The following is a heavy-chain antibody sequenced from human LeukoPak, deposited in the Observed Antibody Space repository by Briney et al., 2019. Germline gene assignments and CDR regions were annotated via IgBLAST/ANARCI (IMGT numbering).Heavy chain of an antibody. CDR3: TKASGSHRPDYYFDY. CDR1: GFTFGDYA. V-gene: IGHV3-49*04. CDR2: IRSKAYGGTT. Sequence: GGSLRLSCTASGFTFGDYAMSWVRQAPGKGLEWVGFIRSKAYGGTTEYAASVKGRFTISRDDSKSIAYLQMNSLKTEDTAVYYCTKASGSHRPDYYFDYWGQGTLVTVSS. J-gene: IGHJ4*02. D-gene: IGHD1-26*01.